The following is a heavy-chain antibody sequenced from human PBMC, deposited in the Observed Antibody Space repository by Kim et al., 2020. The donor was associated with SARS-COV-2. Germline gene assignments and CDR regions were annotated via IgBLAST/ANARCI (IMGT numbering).Heavy chain of an antibody. Sequence: SETLSLTCSVSGGSISNYFWSWIRQPAGKGLEWIGRIYSDGATNYNPFLKSRVTMSVDMSKNQVSLRVVPVTAADTAVYYCARGPGAATGEAFDYWGKGTLVTVSS. CDR2: IYSDGAT. CDR3: ARGPGAATGEAFDY. D-gene: IGHD6-25*01. V-gene: IGHV4-4*07. CDR1: GGSISNYF. J-gene: IGHJ4*02.